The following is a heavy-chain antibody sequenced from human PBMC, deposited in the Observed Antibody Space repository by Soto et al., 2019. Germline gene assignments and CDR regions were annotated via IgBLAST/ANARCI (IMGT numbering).Heavy chain of an antibody. Sequence: ASVKVSCKASDYTFINYGISWVRQAPGQGLEWMGWISVHNGNTNYPQKFQGRVSMTTNTSTNTAYMELRSLRSDDTAVYYCARDAVVWNGGDRYYYGPDVWGQGTTVTVSS. V-gene: IGHV1-18*01. CDR3: ARDAVVWNGGDRYYYGPDV. D-gene: IGHD1-1*01. J-gene: IGHJ6*02. CDR2: ISVHNGNT. CDR1: DYTFINYG.